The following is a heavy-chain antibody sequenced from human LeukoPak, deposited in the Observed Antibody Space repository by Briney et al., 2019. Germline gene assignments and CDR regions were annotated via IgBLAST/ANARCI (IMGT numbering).Heavy chain of an antibody. V-gene: IGHV3-33*01. CDR1: GFTFSSYG. Sequence: QSGGSLRLSCAASGFTFSSYGMHWVRQAPGKGLEWVAVIWYDGSNKYYADSVKGRFTISRDNSENTLYLQMNSLRAEDTAVYYCARDGYCSSTSCYYYGMDVWGQGTTVTVSS. J-gene: IGHJ6*02. D-gene: IGHD2-2*01. CDR2: IWYDGSNK. CDR3: ARDGYCSSTSCYYYGMDV.